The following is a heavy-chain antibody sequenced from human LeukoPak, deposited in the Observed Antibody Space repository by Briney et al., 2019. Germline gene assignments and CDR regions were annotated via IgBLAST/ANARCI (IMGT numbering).Heavy chain of an antibody. CDR2: ISWNGGTI. CDR3: AKDNRRHYTSGPNPDSLH. D-gene: IGHD6-19*01. Sequence: GGSLRLSCAGSGFIFNNYAMHWVRQPPGKGLEWVSGISWNGGTIDYADSVRGRFTISRDNAKNSLYLQMDSLRVEDTAFYYCAKDNRRHYTSGPNPDSLHWGQGALVTVSS. J-gene: IGHJ4*02. CDR1: GFIFNNYA. V-gene: IGHV3-9*01.